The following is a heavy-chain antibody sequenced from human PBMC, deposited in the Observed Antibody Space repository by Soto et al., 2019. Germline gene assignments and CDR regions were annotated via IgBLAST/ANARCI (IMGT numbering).Heavy chain of an antibody. Sequence: PGESLKISGKGSGWSFTSYWIGWVRQMPGKGLECMGIIYTGDSDTKYSPSFQGKVTITAHQSINTAHLQWSSRKPSDSAIFYCAGLLPGRKANNFFDFWAQGTLVTVSS. V-gene: IGHV5-51*01. CDR3: AGLLPGRKANNFFDF. CDR1: GWSFTSYW. D-gene: IGHD3-3*01. CDR2: IYTGDSDT. J-gene: IGHJ4*02.